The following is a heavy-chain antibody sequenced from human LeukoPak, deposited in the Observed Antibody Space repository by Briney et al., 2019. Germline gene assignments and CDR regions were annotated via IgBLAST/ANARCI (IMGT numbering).Heavy chain of an antibody. CDR3: GRDPPVSLDYYYYYMDV. CDR2: ISAYNGNT. Sequence: ASVKASCKASGYTFTGYGISWVRQAPGQGLEWLGWISAYNGNTNYPQKFQGRVTMTTDTSTTTAYMELRSLRSDDTAVYYCGRDPPVSLDYYYYYMDVWGKGTTVTVSS. D-gene: IGHD5/OR15-5a*01. V-gene: IGHV1-18*01. CDR1: GYTFTGYG. J-gene: IGHJ6*03.